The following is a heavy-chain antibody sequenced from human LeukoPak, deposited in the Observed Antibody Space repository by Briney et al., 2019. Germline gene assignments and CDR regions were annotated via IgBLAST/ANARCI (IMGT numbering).Heavy chain of an antibody. CDR2: IIPILGTA. CDR1: GGTFSSYA. Sequence: RASVKVSCKASGGTFSSYAISLVRQAPGQGLEWMGRIIPILGTANYAQKFQGRVTITADKSTSTAYMELSSLRSEDTAVYYCARDKDWFDPWGQGTLVTVSS. CDR3: ARDKDWFDP. V-gene: IGHV1-69*04. J-gene: IGHJ5*02.